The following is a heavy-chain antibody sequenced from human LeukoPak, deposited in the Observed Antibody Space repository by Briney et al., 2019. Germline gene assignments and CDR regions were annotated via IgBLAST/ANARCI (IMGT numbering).Heavy chain of an antibody. Sequence: GGSLRLSCAASGFTFSSYAMSWVRQAPGKGLEWVSAISGSGGSTYYADSVKGRFTISRDNSKNTLYLQMNSLRAADTAVYYCARVRYSDSSVLTRKRSYYFDYWGQGTLVTVST. CDR1: GFTFSSYA. V-gene: IGHV3-23*01. J-gene: IGHJ4*02. CDR3: ARVRYSDSSVLTRKRSYYFDY. CDR2: ISGSGGST. D-gene: IGHD3-22*01.